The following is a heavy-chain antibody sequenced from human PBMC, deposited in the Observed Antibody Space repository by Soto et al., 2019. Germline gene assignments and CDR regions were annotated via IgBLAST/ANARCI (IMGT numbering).Heavy chain of an antibody. CDR3: ARSPGRSTLPSYYYMDV. CDR2: IIPILGIA. Sequence: QVQLVQSGAEVKKPGSSVKVSCKASGGTFSSYTISWVRQAPGQGLEWMGRIIPILGIANYAQKFQGRVTITAATSTGTAYMELRSLRSEDTAVYYCARSPGRSTLPSYYYMDVWGKGTTVTVSS. CDR1: GGTFSSYT. V-gene: IGHV1-69*02. J-gene: IGHJ6*03.